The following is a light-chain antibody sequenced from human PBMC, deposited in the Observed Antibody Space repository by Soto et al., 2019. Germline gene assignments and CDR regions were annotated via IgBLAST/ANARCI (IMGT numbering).Light chain of an antibody. CDR2: DVS. J-gene: IGLJ1*01. Sequence: QSALTQPASVSGSPGQSITISCTGTSSDVGGYNYVSWYQQHPGKAPKLMIYDVSNRPSGVSNRFSGSKSDNTASLTISGLQAEDEADYYCSSYTSSSPLGFGTGTKVTVL. V-gene: IGLV2-14*01. CDR1: SSDVGGYNY. CDR3: SSYTSSSPLG.